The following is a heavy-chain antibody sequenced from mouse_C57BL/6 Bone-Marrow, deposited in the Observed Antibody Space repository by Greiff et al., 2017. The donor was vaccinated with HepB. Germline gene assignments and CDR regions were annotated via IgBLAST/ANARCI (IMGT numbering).Heavy chain of an antibody. CDR1: EYEFPSHD. D-gene: IGHD1-1*01. V-gene: IGHV5-2*03. Sequence: EVMLVESGGGLVQPGESLKLSCESNEYEFPSHDMSWVRKTPEKRLELVAAINSDGGSTYYPDTMERRFIISRDNTKKTLYLQMNNLKTEDTAMYYCVRPYYYGSTWFAYWGQGTLVTVSA. J-gene: IGHJ3*01. CDR3: VRPYYYGSTWFAY. CDR2: INSDGGST.